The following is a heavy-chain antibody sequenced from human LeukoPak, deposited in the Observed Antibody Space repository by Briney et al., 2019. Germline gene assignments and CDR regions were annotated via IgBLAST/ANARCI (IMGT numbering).Heavy chain of an antibody. Sequence: ASVKVSCKASGYTFTTYVMHWVRQAPGQRLEWMGWINTGNGNTKYPQKFQDRVTITRDTSASTAYMELSSLRSEDTAVYYCARVWDRGRYYFDYWGQGTLVTISS. J-gene: IGHJ4*02. V-gene: IGHV1-3*04. D-gene: IGHD1-26*01. CDR1: GYTFTTYV. CDR3: ARVWDRGRYYFDY. CDR2: INTGNGNT.